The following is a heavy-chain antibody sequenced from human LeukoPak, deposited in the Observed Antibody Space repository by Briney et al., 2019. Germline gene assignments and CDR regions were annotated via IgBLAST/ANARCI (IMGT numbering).Heavy chain of an antibody. CDR1: GFTFDDGG. CDR3: ARDYYDSSGPHDAFDI. CDR2: INWNGGST. D-gene: IGHD3-22*01. J-gene: IGHJ3*02. V-gene: IGHV3-20*04. Sequence: GGSLRLSCAAFGFTFDDGGMSWVRQAPGKGLEWVSGINWNGGSTGYADSVKGRFTISRDNAKNSLYLQMNSLRAEDTALYYCARDYYDSSGPHDAFDIWGQGTMVTVSS.